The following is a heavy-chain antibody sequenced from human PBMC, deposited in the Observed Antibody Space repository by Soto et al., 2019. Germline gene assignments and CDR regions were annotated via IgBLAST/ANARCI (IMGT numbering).Heavy chain of an antibody. CDR1: GFTFSSYA. J-gene: IGHJ4*02. CDR3: AKGRVVVSHFDY. V-gene: IGHV3-23*01. Sequence: EVQLLESGGGLVQPGGSLRLSCAASGFTFSSYAMSWVRQAPGKGLEWVSAISGSGGSTYYADSVKGRFTISGDNSKNTLYLQMNSLRAEDTAVYYCAKGRVVVSHFDYWGQGTLVTVSS. D-gene: IGHD3-22*01. CDR2: ISGSGGST.